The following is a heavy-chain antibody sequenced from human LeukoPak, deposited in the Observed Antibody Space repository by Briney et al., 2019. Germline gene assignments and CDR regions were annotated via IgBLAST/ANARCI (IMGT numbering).Heavy chain of an antibody. CDR2: IYYSGST. J-gene: IGHJ5*02. CDR1: GGSIRSYY. D-gene: IGHD6-13*01. CDR3: ARDGSSSWDWFDP. Sequence: SETLSLTCTVSGGSIRSYYWSWIRQPPGKGLEWIGYIYYSGSTNYNPSLKSRVTISVDTSKNQFSLKLSSVTAADTAVYYCARDGSSSWDWFDPWGQGTLVTVSS. V-gene: IGHV4-59*12.